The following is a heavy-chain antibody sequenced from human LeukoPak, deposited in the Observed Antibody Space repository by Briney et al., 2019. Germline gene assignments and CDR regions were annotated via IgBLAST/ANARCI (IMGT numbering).Heavy chain of an antibody. CDR2: VYYSGST. D-gene: IGHD1-1*01. Sequence: SETLSLTCTVSGGSISRYSWSWIRQPPGKGLEWIGYVYYSGSTNYNPSLKSRVTISVDTSKNQFSLKLSSVTAADTAVYYCTRDRLQLQSWGQGTLVTVSS. CDR1: GGSISRYS. CDR3: TRDRLQLQS. J-gene: IGHJ5*02. V-gene: IGHV4-59*01.